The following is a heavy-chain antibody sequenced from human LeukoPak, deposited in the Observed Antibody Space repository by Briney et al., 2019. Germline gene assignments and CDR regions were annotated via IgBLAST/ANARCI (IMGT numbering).Heavy chain of an antibody. CDR3: ARSEVRGYSYGPRYNWFDP. CDR1: GGTFSSYA. Sequence: GASVKVSCKASGGTFSSYAISWVRQAPGQGLEWMGRIIPIFGTANYAQKFQGRGTITTDESTSTAYMELSSLRSEDTAVYYCARSEVRGYSYGPRYNWFDPWGQGTLVTVSS. D-gene: IGHD5-18*01. CDR2: IIPIFGTA. J-gene: IGHJ5*02. V-gene: IGHV1-69*05.